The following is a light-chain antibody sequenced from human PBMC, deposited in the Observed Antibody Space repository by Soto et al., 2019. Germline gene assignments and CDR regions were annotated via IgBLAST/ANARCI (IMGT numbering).Light chain of an antibody. Sequence: EIVLTQSPGTLSLSPGERATLSCRASQSLRNNYLAWYQQKPGQTPRLLLHSASSRATGIPDRFSGSGSGTDFTLTISWLEPEEFAVYYCQQFNNSPLTFGGGTKVEIK. V-gene: IGKV3-20*01. J-gene: IGKJ4*01. CDR1: QSLRNNY. CDR3: QQFNNSPLT. CDR2: SAS.